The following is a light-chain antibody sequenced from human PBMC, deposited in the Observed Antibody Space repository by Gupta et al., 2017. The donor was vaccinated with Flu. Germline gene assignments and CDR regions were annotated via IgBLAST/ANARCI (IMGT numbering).Light chain of an antibody. J-gene: IGLJ2*01. CDR2: LVS. CDR1: DSDVGSCDY. V-gene: IGLV2-8*01. Sequence: IYCTGTDSDVGSCDYVYWYQHRPGEAPSLLIFLVSRRDGAIADGFSGSKYGATAALTTTRLPAEEGGFYYCLSEARTNNVVVFGGGTKLTVL. CDR3: LSEARTNNVVV.